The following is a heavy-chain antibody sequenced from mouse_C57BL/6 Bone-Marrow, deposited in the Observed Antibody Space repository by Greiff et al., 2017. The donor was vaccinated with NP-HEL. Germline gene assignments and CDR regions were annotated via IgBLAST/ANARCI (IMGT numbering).Heavy chain of an antibody. D-gene: IGHD1-1*01. CDR3: ARGPTVVALYAMDY. CDR2: ISSGGSYT. CDR1: GFTFSSYG. Sequence: DVQLVESGGDLVKPGGSLKLSCAASGFTFSSYGMSWVRQTPDKRLEWVATISSGGSYTYYPDSVKGRFTISRDNAKNTLYLQMSSLKSEDTAMYYCARGPTVVALYAMDYWGQGTSVTVSS. V-gene: IGHV5-6*01. J-gene: IGHJ4*01.